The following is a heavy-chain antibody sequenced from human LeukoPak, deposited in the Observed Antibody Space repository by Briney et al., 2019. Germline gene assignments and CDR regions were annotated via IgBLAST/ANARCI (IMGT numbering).Heavy chain of an antibody. Sequence: PSETLSLTCAVYGGSFSGYYWSWIRQPPGKGLEWIGEINHSGSTNYNPSLKSRVTISVDTSKNQFSLKLSSVTAADTAVYYCARDRRSRSGWANWGQGTLVTVSS. D-gene: IGHD3-3*01. CDR2: INHSGST. CDR3: ARDRRSRSGWAN. J-gene: IGHJ4*02. V-gene: IGHV4-34*01. CDR1: GGSFSGYY.